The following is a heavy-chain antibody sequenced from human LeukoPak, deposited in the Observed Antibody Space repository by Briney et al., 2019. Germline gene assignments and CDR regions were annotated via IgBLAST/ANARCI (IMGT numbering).Heavy chain of an antibody. J-gene: IGHJ6*03. CDR2: INPNSGGT. D-gene: IGHD3/OR15-3a*01. V-gene: IGHV1-2*02. CDR3: ARVTDLYYYYMDV. CDR1: GYTFTSYY. Sequence: ASVKVSCKASGYTFTSYYMHWVRQAPGQGLEWMGWINPNSGGTNYAQKSQGRVTMTRDTSISTAYMELSRLRSDDTAVYYCARVTDLYYYYMDVWGKGTTVTVSS.